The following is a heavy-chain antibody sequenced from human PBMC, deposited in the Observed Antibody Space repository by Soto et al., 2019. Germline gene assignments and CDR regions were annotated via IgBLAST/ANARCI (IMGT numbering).Heavy chain of an antibody. Sequence: EVQLSESGGGLAQPGGSLRLSCAASGFTFKSYAMNWVRQGPGKGLEWVSSISGGGRSTHYADSVEGRFTISRDNSKNTLSLHMIALRADDTAVYFCARGTRSTTVTTWSYFDSWGLGTLVSVSS. J-gene: IGHJ4*02. CDR1: GFTFKSYA. CDR2: ISGGGRST. V-gene: IGHV3-23*01. D-gene: IGHD4-17*01. CDR3: ARGTRSTTVTTWSYFDS.